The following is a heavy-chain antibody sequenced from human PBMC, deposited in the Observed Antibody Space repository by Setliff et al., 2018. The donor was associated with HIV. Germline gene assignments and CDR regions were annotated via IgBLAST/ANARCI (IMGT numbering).Heavy chain of an antibody. CDR1: GGSISSYY. J-gene: IGHJ4*02. Sequence: SETLSLTCTVSGGSISSYYWSWIRQPPGKGLEWIGYIYYSGSTNYNPSLQSRVTISVDTSKNQVSLKLNSMTAADTAVYFCVRGPQWLVQKGRVYYFDYWGQGALVTVSS. CDR3: VRGPQWLVQKGRVYYFDY. V-gene: IGHV4-59*08. CDR2: IYYSGST. D-gene: IGHD6-19*01.